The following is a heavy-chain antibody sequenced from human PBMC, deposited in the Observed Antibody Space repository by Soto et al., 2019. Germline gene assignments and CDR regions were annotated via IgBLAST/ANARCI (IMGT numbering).Heavy chain of an antibody. D-gene: IGHD3-10*01. V-gene: IGHV3-73*02. CDR1: GGTFSDSA. Sequence: EVQLVESGGGLVQPGGSLKISCEASGGTFSDSAIHWVRQASGKGLEWVGRIKNKADNYATVYAASVRGRFTIHRDDSKNTAYLQMNSLKNEDTAVYFCTRLSQSGVFWFDPWGQGTLVAVSS. CDR3: TRLSQSGVFWFDP. J-gene: IGHJ5*02. CDR2: IKNKADNYAT.